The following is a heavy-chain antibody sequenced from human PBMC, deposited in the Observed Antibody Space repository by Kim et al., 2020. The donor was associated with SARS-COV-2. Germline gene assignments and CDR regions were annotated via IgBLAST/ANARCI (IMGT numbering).Heavy chain of an antibody. Sequence: GGSLRLSCAASGFTFSGSAMHWVRQASGKGLEWVGRIRSKANSYATAYAASVKGRFTISRDDSKNTAYLQMNSLKTEDTAVYYCTRHEDIVVVPAASYYYYGMDVWGQGTTVTVSS. J-gene: IGHJ6*02. CDR3: TRHEDIVVVPAASYYYYGMDV. CDR1: GFTFSGSA. V-gene: IGHV3-73*01. D-gene: IGHD2-2*01. CDR2: IRSKANSYAT.